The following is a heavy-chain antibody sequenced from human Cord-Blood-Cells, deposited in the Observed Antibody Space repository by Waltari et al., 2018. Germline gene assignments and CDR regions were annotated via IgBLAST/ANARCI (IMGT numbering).Heavy chain of an antibody. CDR2: INHSGST. D-gene: IGHD1-26*01. Sequence: VQLQPMGAGLLKTSETLSLSCAVDGGSLSCCYWRWFRQPQGKGLEWIGEINHSGSTNYNPSLKSRVTISVDTSKNQFSLKLSSVTAADTAVYYCARGLSGSYYYWGQGTLVTVSS. V-gene: IGHV4-34*01. CDR3: ARGLSGSYYY. CDR1: GGSLSCCY. J-gene: IGHJ4*02.